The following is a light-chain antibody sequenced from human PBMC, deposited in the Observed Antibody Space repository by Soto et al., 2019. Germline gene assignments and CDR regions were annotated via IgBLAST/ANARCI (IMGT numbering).Light chain of an antibody. V-gene: IGKV1-39*01. J-gene: IGKJ3*01. Sequence: DLQMTQSPSSLSASVGDRVTITCRASQSISIYLNWYQQKPGKAPKLLIYTASSLQSGVPSTFRGSGSGTDFTLTINSLQPEDFATYYCQQSFSAPFTFGPGTKVDIK. CDR3: QQSFSAPFT. CDR1: QSISIY. CDR2: TAS.